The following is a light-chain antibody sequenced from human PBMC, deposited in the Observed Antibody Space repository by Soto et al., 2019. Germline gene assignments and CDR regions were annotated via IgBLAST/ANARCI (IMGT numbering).Light chain of an antibody. CDR2: DVS. CDR1: QSISSW. V-gene: IGKV1-5*01. CDR3: QESTNYPWT. Sequence: DIQMTQSPPTLSASVEDRVTITCRASQSISSWFAWYQQRPGKAPNLLISDVSRLESRVPSRFSGSGAGTEFTLTISSLQPGDCATYYCQESTNYPWTVGQGTKVEIK. J-gene: IGKJ1*01.